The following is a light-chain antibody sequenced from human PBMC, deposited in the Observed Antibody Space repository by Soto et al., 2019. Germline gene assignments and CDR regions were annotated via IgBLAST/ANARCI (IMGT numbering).Light chain of an antibody. CDR2: SNI. CDR3: QSYDSSLGGSKGV. V-gene: IGLV1-40*01. CDR1: SSDMGAGYD. J-gene: IGLJ3*02. Sequence: QSVLTQPPSMSGAPGQSGTISCTGSSSDMGAGYDVHWYQQFPGTAPKLLIYSNINRPSGVPDRFSGSKSGTSASLAITGLQAEDEAYYYCQSYDSSLGGSKGVFGGRTKLTVL.